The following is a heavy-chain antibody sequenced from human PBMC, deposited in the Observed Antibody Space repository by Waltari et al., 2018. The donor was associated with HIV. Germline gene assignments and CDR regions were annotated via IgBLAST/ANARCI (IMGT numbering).Heavy chain of an antibody. CDR3: AREWVTVTSFYYYYGMDV. J-gene: IGHJ6*02. V-gene: IGHV3-48*01. D-gene: IGHD4-4*01. CDR2: ISSSSSNI. Sequence: EVQLVESGGGLVQPGGSLRLSCAASGFTFSSYSMNWVRQAPGKGLGWVSDISSSSSNIYYADSVKCRFTISRDNAKNSLYLQMDSLRAEDTAVYYCAREWVTVTSFYYYYGMDVWGQGTTVTVSS. CDR1: GFTFSSYS.